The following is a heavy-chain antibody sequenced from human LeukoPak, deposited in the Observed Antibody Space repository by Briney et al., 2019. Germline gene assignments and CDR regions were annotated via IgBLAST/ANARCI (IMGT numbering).Heavy chain of an antibody. V-gene: IGHV1-69*04. CDR2: A. CDR1: GGTFSSYA. CDR3: ARGPAPSFIAAAGSDDFDY. D-gene: IGHD6-13*01. J-gene: IGHJ4*02. Sequence: SVKVSCKASGGTFSSYAISWVRQAPGQGLVANYAQKFQGRVTITADKSTSTAYMELSSLRSEDTAVYYCARGPAPSFIAAAGSDDFDYWGQGTLVTVSS.